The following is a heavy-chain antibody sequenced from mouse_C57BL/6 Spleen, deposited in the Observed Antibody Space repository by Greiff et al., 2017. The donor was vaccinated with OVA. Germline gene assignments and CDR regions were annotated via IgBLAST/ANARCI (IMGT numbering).Heavy chain of an antibody. CDR1: GYSITSGYY. V-gene: IGHV3-6*01. J-gene: IGHJ1*03. CDR2: ISYDGSN. CDR3: ARPLGSSYWYFDV. D-gene: IGHD1-1*01. Sequence: EVQLQESGPGLVKPSQSLSLTCSVTGYSITSGYYWNWIRQFPGNKLEWMGYISYDGSNNYNPSLKNRISITRDTSKNQFFLKLNSVTTEDTATYYCARPLGSSYWYFDVWGTGTTVTVSS.